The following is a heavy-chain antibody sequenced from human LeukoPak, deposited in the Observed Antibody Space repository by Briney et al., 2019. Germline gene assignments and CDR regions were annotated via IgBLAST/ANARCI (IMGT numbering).Heavy chain of an antibody. D-gene: IGHD3-16*01. CDR2: IYTSGST. CDR3: ASYPEGAL. V-gene: IGHV4-61*02. CDR1: GGSISSSSYY. J-gene: IGHJ4*02. Sequence: TLSLTCTVSGGSISSSSYYWSWIRQPAGKGLEWIGRIYTSGSTNYNPSLKSRVTMSVDTSKNQFSLKLSSVTAADTAVYYCASYPEGALWGQGTLVTVSS.